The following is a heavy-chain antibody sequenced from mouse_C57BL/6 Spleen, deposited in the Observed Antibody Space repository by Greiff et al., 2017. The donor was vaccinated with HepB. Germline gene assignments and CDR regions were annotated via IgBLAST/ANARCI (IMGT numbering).Heavy chain of an antibody. V-gene: IGHV1-80*01. CDR1: GYAFSSYW. CDR3: ARATHGGSPFAY. Sequence: QVQLQQSGAELVKPGASVKISCKASGYAFSSYWMNWVKQRPGQGLEWIGQIYPGDGDTNYNGKFKGKATLTADKSSSTAYMQLSSLTSEDSAVYFCARATHGGSPFAYWGQGTLVTVSA. D-gene: IGHD1-2*01. J-gene: IGHJ3*01. CDR2: IYPGDGDT.